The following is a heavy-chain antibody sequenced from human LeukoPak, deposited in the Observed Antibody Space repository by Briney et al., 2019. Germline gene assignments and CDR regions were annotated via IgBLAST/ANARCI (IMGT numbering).Heavy chain of an antibody. CDR3: VRDGNFGYDAFDI. D-gene: IGHD3-10*01. V-gene: IGHV3-33*01. J-gene: IGHJ3*02. CDR1: GFIFSSYG. CDR2: IWDDGSNK. Sequence: GGSLRLSCAASGFIFSSYGMHWVRQAPGKGLEWVAVIWDDGSNKYYADSVKGRCIISRDNSKNTVHLQMNSLRAEDTAVYYCVRDGNFGYDAFDIWGQGTMVIVSS.